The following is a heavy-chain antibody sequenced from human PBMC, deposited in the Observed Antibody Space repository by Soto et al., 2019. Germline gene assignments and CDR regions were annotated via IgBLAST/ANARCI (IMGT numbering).Heavy chain of an antibody. D-gene: IGHD6-19*01. CDR2: IIPIFGTA. V-gene: IGHV1-69*01. Sequence: QVQLVQSGAEVKKPGSSVNVSCKASGGTFSSYAISWVRQAPGQGLEWMVGIIPIFGTANYAQKFQGRVTITADESTSTAYMELSSLRSEDTAVYYCAGDRRVAGGFDYWGQGTLFTVSS. J-gene: IGHJ4*02. CDR1: GGTFSSYA. CDR3: AGDRRVAGGFDY.